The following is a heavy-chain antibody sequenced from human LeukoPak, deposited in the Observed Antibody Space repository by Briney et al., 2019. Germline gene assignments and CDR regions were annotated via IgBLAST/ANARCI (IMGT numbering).Heavy chain of an antibody. J-gene: IGHJ4*02. CDR2: IRTSSSFI. Sequence: GGSXRLSCAASGFTFSGYNMIWVRQAPGKGLEWVSSIRTSSSFIYYADSVKGRFAISRDNAKNSLYLQMNSLRAEDTAVYYCARVAVAGTEIDYWGQGTLVTVSS. CDR1: GFTFSGYN. D-gene: IGHD6-19*01. V-gene: IGHV3-21*01. CDR3: ARVAVAGTEIDY.